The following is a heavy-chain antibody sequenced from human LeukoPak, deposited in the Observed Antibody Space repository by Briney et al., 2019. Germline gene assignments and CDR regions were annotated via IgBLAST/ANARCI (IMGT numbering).Heavy chain of an antibody. CDR2: INHSGST. D-gene: IGHD2-2*01. CDR3: ARGRWYGARKYQLLIGWDY. CDR1: GGSFSGYY. V-gene: IGHV4-34*01. Sequence: SETLSLTCAVYGGSFSGYYWSWIRQPPGKGLEWIGEINHSGSTNYNPSLKSRVTISVDTSKNQFSLKLSSVTAADTAVYYCARGRWYGARKYQLLIGWDYWGQGTLVTVSS. J-gene: IGHJ4*02.